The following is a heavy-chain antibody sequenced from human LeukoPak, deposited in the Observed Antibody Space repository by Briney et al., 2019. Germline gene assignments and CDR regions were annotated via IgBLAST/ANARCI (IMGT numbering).Heavy chain of an antibody. Sequence: GESLKISCKGSGYSFISHWVGWVRQMPGKGLQWMGIIHPGDSQTKYSPSFQGQVTMSADKSISAAYLQWNSLKASDTAMYYCASPSYYNGSGSYSGAFDIWGQGTMVTDSS. CDR2: IHPGDSQT. CDR3: ASPSYYNGSGSYSGAFDI. V-gene: IGHV5-51*01. J-gene: IGHJ3*02. CDR1: GYSFISHW. D-gene: IGHD3-10*01.